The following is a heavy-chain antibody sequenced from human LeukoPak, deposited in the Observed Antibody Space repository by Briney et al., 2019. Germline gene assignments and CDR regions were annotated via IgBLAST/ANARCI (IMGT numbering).Heavy chain of an antibody. D-gene: IGHD1-1*01. CDR3: ARGPTISETGYFDY. CDR1: GGSFSAYY. CDR2: INHRGHT. J-gene: IGHJ4*03. Sequence: PSETLSLTCAVCGGSFSAYYWSWVRQSPGKGLECIAEINHRGHTNYNPSVKTRVTIPVDTSNNQFSLQVTSLTAADTAIYYCARGPTISETGYFDYWGQGTLVTVSS. V-gene: IGHV4-34*01.